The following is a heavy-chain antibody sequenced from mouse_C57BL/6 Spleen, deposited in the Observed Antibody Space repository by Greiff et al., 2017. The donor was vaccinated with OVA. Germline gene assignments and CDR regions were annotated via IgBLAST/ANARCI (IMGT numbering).Heavy chain of an antibody. CDR3: ARDDYGLYAMDY. V-gene: IGHV5-4*01. CDR2: ISDGGSYT. CDR1: GFTFSSYA. Sequence: EVKVEESGGGLVKPGGSLKLSCAASGFTFSSYAMSWVRQTPEKRLEWVATISDGGSYTYYPDNVKGRFTISRDNAKNNRYLQMSHLKSEDTAMYYCARDDYGLYAMDYWGQGTSVTVAS. D-gene: IGHD1-1*01. J-gene: IGHJ4*01.